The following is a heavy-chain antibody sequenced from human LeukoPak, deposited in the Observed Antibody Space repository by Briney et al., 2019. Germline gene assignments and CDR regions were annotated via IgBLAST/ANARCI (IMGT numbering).Heavy chain of an antibody. J-gene: IGHJ4*02. V-gene: IGHV1-18*04. CDR3: ARDIEASAWDRLGYY. Sequence: GASMKVSCKASGYTFTSYGITWVRQAPGQGLEWMGWISAYNGATEYAQNLQGRVTMSTDISTSTAYMELRSLISDDTAVYYCARDIEASAWDRLGYYWGQGTLVTVSS. CDR2: ISAYNGAT. D-gene: IGHD6-19*01. CDR1: GYTFTSYG.